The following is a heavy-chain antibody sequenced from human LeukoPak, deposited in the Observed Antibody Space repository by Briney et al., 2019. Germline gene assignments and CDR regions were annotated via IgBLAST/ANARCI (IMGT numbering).Heavy chain of an antibody. CDR2: INSDGSWT. CDR1: VNSW. D-gene: IGHD2/OR15-2a*01. CDR3: VSFYETY. Sequence: GGPLRLPCAPSVNSWMPWVGKAPGKGLVWVSHINSDGSWTSYADSVKGRFTISKDNAKNTVYLQMNSLRAEDTAVYYCVSFYETYWGRGTLVTVSS. J-gene: IGHJ4*02. V-gene: IGHV3-74*01.